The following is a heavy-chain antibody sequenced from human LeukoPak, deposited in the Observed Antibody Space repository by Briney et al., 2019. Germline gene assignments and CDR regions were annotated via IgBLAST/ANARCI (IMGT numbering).Heavy chain of an antibody. CDR1: GGPISSYYWT. J-gene: IGHJ4*02. CDR2: VYWTDEK. CDR3: ALRFSEALAFDY. Sequence: TLSLTCTVSGGPISSYYWTWIRQPPGKALEWLALVYWTDEKHYNPSLNNRLTITKDTSKNQVVLTMTNMDPMDTATFYCALRFSEALAFDYWGQGTLVTVSS. V-gene: IGHV2-5*01. D-gene: IGHD6-6*01.